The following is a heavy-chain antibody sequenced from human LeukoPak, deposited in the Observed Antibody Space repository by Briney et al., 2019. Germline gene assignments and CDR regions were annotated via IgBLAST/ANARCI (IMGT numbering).Heavy chain of an antibody. Sequence: ASVKVSCKASGYTFTSYGISWVRQAPGQGLEWMGWISAYNGNTNYAQKLQGRVTMTTDTSTSTAYMELRSLRSDDTAVNYCAREGYYGSGSRHYYYMDVWGKGTTVTVSS. CDR2: ISAYNGNT. J-gene: IGHJ6*03. D-gene: IGHD3-10*01. CDR1: GYTFTSYG. V-gene: IGHV1-18*01. CDR3: AREGYYGSGSRHYYYMDV.